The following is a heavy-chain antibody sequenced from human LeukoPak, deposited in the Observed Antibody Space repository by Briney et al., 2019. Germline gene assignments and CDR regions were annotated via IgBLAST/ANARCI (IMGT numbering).Heavy chain of an antibody. V-gene: IGHV4-34*01. CDR1: GGSFSGYY. CDR3: ARVTQQLARGAVAS. J-gene: IGHJ5*02. CDR2: INHSGST. D-gene: IGHD6-13*01. Sequence: SETLSLTCAVYGGSFSGYYWSWIRQPPGKGLEWIGEINHSGSTNYNPSLKSRVTISVDTSKNQFSLKLSSVTAADTAVHYCARVTQQLARGAVASWGQGTLVTVSS.